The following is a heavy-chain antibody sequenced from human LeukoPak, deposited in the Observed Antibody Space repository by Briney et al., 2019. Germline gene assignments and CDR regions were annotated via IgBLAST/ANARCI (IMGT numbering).Heavy chain of an antibody. J-gene: IGHJ4*02. D-gene: IGHD2-2*01. Sequence: SVKVSCKASGVTFSSYAISWVRQAPGQGLEWMGRIIPILGIANYAQKFQGRVTITADKSTSTAYMELSSLRSEDTAVYYCARGGVVPAAIDYWGQGTLVTVSS. CDR3: ARGGVVPAAIDY. CDR2: IIPILGIA. CDR1: GVTFSSYA. V-gene: IGHV1-69*04.